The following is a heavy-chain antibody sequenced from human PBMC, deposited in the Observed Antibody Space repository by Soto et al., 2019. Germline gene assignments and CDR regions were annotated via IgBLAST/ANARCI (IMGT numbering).Heavy chain of an antibody. D-gene: IGHD4-17*01. CDR3: AKGPLYGDYVSG. V-gene: IGHV3-23*01. J-gene: IGHJ4*02. Sequence: EVQLLESGGGLVQPGGSLRLSCAASGFTFSSYAMSWVRQAPGKGLEWVSGISGRGGSTYYADSVKGRFTISRDNSKNTLYLQMTSMRAEDTALYYCAKGPLYGDYVSGWGQGTLVTVSS. CDR2: ISGRGGST. CDR1: GFTFSSYA.